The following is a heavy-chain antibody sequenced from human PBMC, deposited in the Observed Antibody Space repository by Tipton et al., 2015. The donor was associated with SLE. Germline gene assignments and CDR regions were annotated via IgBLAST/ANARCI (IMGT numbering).Heavy chain of an antibody. CDR3: ARGGGGYQPLSGYYYYMDV. CDR1: GGSFSGYY. CDR2: INHSGST. Sequence: TLSLTCAVYGGSFSGYYWSWIRQPPGKGLEWIGEINHSGSTNYNPSLKSRVTISVDTSKNQFSLKLNSVTAADTAVYYCARGGGGYQPLSGYYYYMDVWGKGTTVTVSS. V-gene: IGHV4-34*01. D-gene: IGHD2-2*01. J-gene: IGHJ6*03.